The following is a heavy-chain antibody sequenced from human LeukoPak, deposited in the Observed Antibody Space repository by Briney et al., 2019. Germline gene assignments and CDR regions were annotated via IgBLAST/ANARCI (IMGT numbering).Heavy chain of an antibody. CDR2: IKLDGSEK. CDR3: ARDRTAAT. Sequence: GRCLRLSCAASGFSFSSYWVTWVRQAPGKGLEWVAYIKLDGSEKYSVDCVEGRFTISRQKAKNSLYLQMNSLRAEDTAVYYCARDRTAATWGQGTLVTVSS. V-gene: IGHV3-7*01. J-gene: IGHJ5*02. CDR1: GFSFSSYW. D-gene: IGHD6-25*01.